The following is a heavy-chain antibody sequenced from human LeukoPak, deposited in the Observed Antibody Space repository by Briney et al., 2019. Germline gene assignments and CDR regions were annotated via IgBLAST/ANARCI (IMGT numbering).Heavy chain of an antibody. D-gene: IGHD3-16*02. CDR3: ASPATYRYAPSFDY. J-gene: IGHJ4*02. CDR2: ISSSSSYI. V-gene: IGHV3-21*01. Sequence: GGSPRLSCAASGFTFSSYSMNWVRQAPGKGLEWVSSISSSSSYIYYADSVKGRFTISRDNAKNSLYLQMNSLRAEDTAVYYCASPATYRYAPSFDYWGQGTLVTVSS. CDR1: GFTFSSYS.